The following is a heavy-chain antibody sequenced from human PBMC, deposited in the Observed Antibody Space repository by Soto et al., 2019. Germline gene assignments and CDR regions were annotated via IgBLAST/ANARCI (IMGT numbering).Heavy chain of an antibody. CDR3: ARHPERIAEIGWFDP. D-gene: IGHD6-13*01. J-gene: IGHJ5*02. CDR2: ITSSSSTI. V-gene: IGHV3-48*01. Sequence: EVQLVESGGGLVQPGGSWELSGAPPGSPFSANARNGAAQLPGKGLEWVSNITSSSSTIYYADSVKGRFTISRDNAKNSLYLQMNSLRAEDTAVYYCARHPERIAEIGWFDPWGQGTLVTVSS. CDR1: GSPFSANA.